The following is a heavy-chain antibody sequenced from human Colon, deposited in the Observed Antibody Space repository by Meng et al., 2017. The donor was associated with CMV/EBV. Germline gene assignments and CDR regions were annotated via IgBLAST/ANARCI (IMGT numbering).Heavy chain of an antibody. CDR2: IFHTGSI. CDR3: ARVRGYSYGPYWSSIS. Sequence: SGGSISSSNWWSWVRQSPGKRLEWIGEIFHTGSINYNPSLESRVTISIDKSKNQFSLKLPSVTAADTAVYYCARVRGYSYGPYWSSISGAVAPWSPSPQ. J-gene: IGHJ2*01. D-gene: IGHD5-18*01. CDR1: GGSISSSNW. V-gene: IGHV4-4*02.